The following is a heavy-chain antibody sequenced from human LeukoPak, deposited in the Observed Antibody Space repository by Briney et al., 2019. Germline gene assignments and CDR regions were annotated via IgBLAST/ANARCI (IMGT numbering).Heavy chain of an antibody. CDR3: AKGSIAAAGTHFDY. V-gene: IGHV3-23*01. D-gene: IGHD6-13*01. CDR1: GFTFSSYA. J-gene: IGHJ4*02. CDR2: ISGSGGST. Sequence: GGSLRLSCAASGFTFSSYAMSRVRQAPGKGLEWVSAISGSGGSTYYADSVKGRFTISRDNSKNTLYLRMNSLRAEDTAVYYCAKGSIAAAGTHFDYWGQGTLVTVSS.